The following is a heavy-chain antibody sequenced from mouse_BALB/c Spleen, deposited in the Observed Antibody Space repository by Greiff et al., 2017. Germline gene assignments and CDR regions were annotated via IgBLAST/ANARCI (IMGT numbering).Heavy chain of an antibody. V-gene: IGHV5-9*03. J-gene: IGHJ4*01. CDR3: ASDRYDYAMDY. CDR1: GFTFSSYT. Sequence: EVKLVESGGGLVKPGGSLKLSCAASGFTFSSYTMSWVRQTPEKRLEWVATISSGGGNTYYPDSVKGRFTISRDNAKNNLYLQMSSLRSEDTALYYCASDRYDYAMDYWGQGTSVTVSS. CDR2: ISSGGGNT. D-gene: IGHD2-14*01.